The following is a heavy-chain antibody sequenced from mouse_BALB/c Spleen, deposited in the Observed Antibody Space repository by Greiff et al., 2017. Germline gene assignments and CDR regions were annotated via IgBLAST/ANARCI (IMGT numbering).Heavy chain of an antibody. J-gene: IGHJ4*01. CDR1: GYTFTSYW. D-gene: IGHD1-1*01. CDR3: TREGFGPTGVATDYYAMDY. V-gene: IGHV1-5*01. CDR2: IYPGNSDT. Sequence: EVKLQESGTVLARPGASVKMSCKASGYTFTSYWMHWVKQRPGQGLEWIGAIYPGNSDTSYNQKFKGKAKLTAVTSTSTAYMELSSLTKEDSAVYYCTREGFGPTGVATDYYAMDYWGQGTSVTVSS.